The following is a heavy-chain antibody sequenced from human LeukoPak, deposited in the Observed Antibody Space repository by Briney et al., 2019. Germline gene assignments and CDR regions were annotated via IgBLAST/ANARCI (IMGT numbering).Heavy chain of an antibody. J-gene: IGHJ4*02. CDR1: GFTFSSYA. V-gene: IGHV3-23*01. Sequence: GGSLRLSCAAPGFTFSSYAMSWVRQAPGKGLEWVSAISGSGGSTYYADSVKGRFTISRDNSKNTLYLQMNSLRAEDTAVYYCARGEMATIEFDYWGQGTLVTVSS. D-gene: IGHD5-24*01. CDR2: ISGSGGST. CDR3: ARGEMATIEFDY.